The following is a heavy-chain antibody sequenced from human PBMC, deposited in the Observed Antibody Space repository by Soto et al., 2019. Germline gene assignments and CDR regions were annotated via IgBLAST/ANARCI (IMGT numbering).Heavy chain of an antibody. CDR3: GGGLVVHGASLDH. CDR1: GFTFSSFW. D-gene: IGHD2-15*01. V-gene: IGHV3-7*01. CDR2: IKPDGSEQ. Sequence: EVQLVESGGGLVQPGGSLRLSCAASGFTFSSFWMSWVRQVPGKGLEWVGNIKPDGSEQWYLDSVKGRFSISRDNAKNSLYLQMNSLRAEDTAVSYCGGGLVVHGASLDHWGQGTLVTVSS. J-gene: IGHJ4*02.